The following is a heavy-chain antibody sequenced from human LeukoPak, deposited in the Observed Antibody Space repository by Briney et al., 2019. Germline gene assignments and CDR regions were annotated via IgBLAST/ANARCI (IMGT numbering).Heavy chain of an antibody. V-gene: IGHV3-7*01. CDR1: GFTFSSYW. D-gene: IGHD3-3*01. J-gene: IGHJ4*02. CDR2: IKQDGSEK. CDR3: VRDYPYYDFWSGYGPTAYVDY. Sequence: PGGSLRLSCAASGFTFSSYWMSWVRQAPGKGLEWVANIKQDGSEKYYVDSVKGRFTISRDNAKNSLYLQMNSLRAEDTAVYYCVRDYPYYDFWSGYGPTAYVDYWGQGTLVTVSS.